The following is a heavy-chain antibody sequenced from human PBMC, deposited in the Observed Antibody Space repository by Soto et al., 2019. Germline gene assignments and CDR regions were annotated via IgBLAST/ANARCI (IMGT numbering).Heavy chain of an antibody. D-gene: IGHD2-21*01. V-gene: IGHV3-23*01. CDR3: AKDAVYNDGLWLMDH. CDR1: GLPHSSFA. CDR2: IYGNGGGI. Sequence: GGSLRLSCTASGLPHSSFAMMWVRQAPGKGLECVSGIYGNGGGIEYADSVKGRFTISRDNSKNTVYLQMTDLRANDTAVYYCAKDAVYNDGLWLMDHWCQGTQVTVSS. J-gene: IGHJ4*02.